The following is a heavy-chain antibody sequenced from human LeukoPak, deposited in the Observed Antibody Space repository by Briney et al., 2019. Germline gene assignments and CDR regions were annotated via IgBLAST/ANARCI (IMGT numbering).Heavy chain of an antibody. V-gene: IGHV4-39*01. Sequence: SETLSLTCTVSGGSFSSSSYYWGWIRQPPGKGLERIGSIYYSGSTYYNPSLKSRVTISVDTSKNQFSLKLNSVTAADTAVYYCARHKASGSYYPYYFDYWGQGTLVTVSS. CDR2: IYYSGST. CDR3: ARHKASGSYYPYYFDY. D-gene: IGHD1-26*01. CDR1: GGSFSSSSYY. J-gene: IGHJ4*02.